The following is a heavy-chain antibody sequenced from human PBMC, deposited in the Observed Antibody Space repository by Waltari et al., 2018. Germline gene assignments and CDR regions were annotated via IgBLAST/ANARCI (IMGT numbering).Heavy chain of an antibody. CDR1: GYSISSGYY. V-gene: IGHV3-23*01. D-gene: IGHD3-3*01. CDR2: ISGSGGST. CDR3: AKRKFGFWSGSYYFDY. J-gene: IGHJ4*02. Sequence: VQLQESGPGLVKPSETLSLTCAVSGYSISSGYYWGWIRQPPGKGLEWVSAISGSGGSTYYADSVKGRFTISRDNSKNTLYLQMNSLRAEDTAVYYCAKRKFGFWSGSYYFDYWGQGTLVTVSS.